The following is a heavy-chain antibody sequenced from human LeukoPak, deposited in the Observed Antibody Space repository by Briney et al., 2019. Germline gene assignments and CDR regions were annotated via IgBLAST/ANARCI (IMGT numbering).Heavy chain of an antibody. D-gene: IGHD6-19*01. CDR1: GGSFSGYY. V-gene: IGHV4-34*01. Sequence: SETLSLTCAVYGGSFSGYYWSWIRQPPGKGLEWIGEINHSGSTNYNPSLKSRVTISVDTSKKQFSLKLSSVTAADTAVYYCARNRGWYATDVWGQGAAVTVSS. CDR2: INHSGST. CDR3: ARNRGWYATDV. J-gene: IGHJ6*02.